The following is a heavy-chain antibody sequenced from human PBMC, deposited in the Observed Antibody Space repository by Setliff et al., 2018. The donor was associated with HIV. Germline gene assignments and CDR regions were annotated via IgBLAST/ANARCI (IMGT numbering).Heavy chain of an antibody. J-gene: IGHJ6*02. CDR1: GGSFSTYY. D-gene: IGHD3-10*01. Sequence: SETLSLTCTVSGGSFSTYYWSWIRQPAGEGPEYIGRVHSTGTTIYNPSLKSRVTMSVEASKNQLSLKLRSVTAADTAVYYCARARITMIGGRLEPYAFDRWGQGTKVTVSS. V-gene: IGHV4-4*07. CDR3: ARARITMIGGRLEPYAFDR. CDR2: VHSTGTT.